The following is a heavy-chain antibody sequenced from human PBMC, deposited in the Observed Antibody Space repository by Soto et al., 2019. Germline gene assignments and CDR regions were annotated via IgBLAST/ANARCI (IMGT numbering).Heavy chain of an antibody. CDR3: ATGDWSRTNNFDT. V-gene: IGHV3-11*01. D-gene: IGHD2-2*01. Sequence: NLLESGGGLVKPGGSLRLSCEASGFLFSHYYMSWIRQGPEKRPELVAYISSNSTAFYYADSVKGRFTISKDDAKKSVYLQMTSVTSDDTAIYYCATGDWSRTNNFDTWGQGTLVIVSA. J-gene: IGHJ5*02. CDR2: ISSNSTAF. CDR1: GFLFSHYY.